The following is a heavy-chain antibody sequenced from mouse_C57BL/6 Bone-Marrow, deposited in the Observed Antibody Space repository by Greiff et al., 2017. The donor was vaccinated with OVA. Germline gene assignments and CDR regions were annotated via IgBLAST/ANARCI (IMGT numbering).Heavy chain of an antibody. J-gene: IGHJ1*03. CDR3: ARWDYYGSRGYFDV. CDR1: GFTFSDYY. CDR2: INYDGSST. Sequence: VQLKESEGGLVQPGSSMKLSCTASGFTFSDYYMAWVRQVPEKGLEWVANINYDGSSTYYLDSLKSRFIISRDNAKNILYLQMSSLKSEDTATYYCARWDYYGSRGYFDVWGTGTTVTVSS. D-gene: IGHD1-1*01. V-gene: IGHV5-16*01.